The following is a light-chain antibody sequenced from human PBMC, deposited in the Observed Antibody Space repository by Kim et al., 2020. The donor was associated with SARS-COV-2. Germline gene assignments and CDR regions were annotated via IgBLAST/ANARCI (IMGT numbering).Light chain of an antibody. CDR1: RSNIGAGYD. V-gene: IGLV1-40*01. CDR2: GNS. CDR3: QSYDSSLSGSV. Sequence: QRVNITCTGSRSNIGAGYDVHGYQQLPGTAPKLLIYGNSNRPSGVPDRFSGSKSGTSASLAITGLQAEDEADYYCQSYDSSLSGSVFGGGTQLTVL. J-gene: IGLJ3*02.